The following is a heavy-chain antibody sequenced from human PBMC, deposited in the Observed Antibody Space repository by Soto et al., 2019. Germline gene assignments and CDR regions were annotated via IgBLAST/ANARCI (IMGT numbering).Heavy chain of an antibody. Sequence: ASVKVSCKASGYTFTSYYMHWVRQAPGQGLEWMGIINPSGGSTSYAQKFQGRVTMTRDTSTSTVYMELSSLRSEDTAVYYCARDSGYSYGNQNNWFDPWGQGTLVTVS. CDR2: INPSGGST. D-gene: IGHD5-18*01. J-gene: IGHJ5*02. CDR3: ARDSGYSYGNQNNWFDP. CDR1: GYTFTSYY. V-gene: IGHV1-46*03.